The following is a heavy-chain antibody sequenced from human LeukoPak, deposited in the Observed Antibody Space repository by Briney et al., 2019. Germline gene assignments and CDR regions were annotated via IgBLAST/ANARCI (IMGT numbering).Heavy chain of an antibody. D-gene: IGHD2/OR15-2a*01. V-gene: IGHV3-23*01. CDR3: AKVSKGGSTRWFDP. CDR2: ISGSGGGA. CDR1: GFTFSSYT. Sequence: GGSLRLSCAASGFTFSSYTMSWVRQAPGKGLEWVSVISGSGGGASYADSVKGRFTISRDNSKNTLYLQMNSLRAEDTAVYYCAKVSKGGSTRWFDPWGQGTLVTVSS. J-gene: IGHJ5*02.